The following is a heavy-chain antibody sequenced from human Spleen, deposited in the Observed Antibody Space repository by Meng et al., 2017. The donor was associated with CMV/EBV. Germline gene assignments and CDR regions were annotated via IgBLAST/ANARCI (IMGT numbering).Heavy chain of an antibody. CDR2: ISSSSSYI. J-gene: IGHJ6*02. D-gene: IGHD1-1*01. CDR3: ARDGTNSYYYGLDV. V-gene: IGHV3-21*01. Sequence: GGSLRLSCAASGFTFSSYSMNWVRQAPGKGLEWVSSISSSSSYIYYADSVKGRFTISRDNAKNSLYLQMNSLRAEDTAVYYCARDGTNSYYYGLDVWGQGTTSPSP. CDR1: GFTFSSYS.